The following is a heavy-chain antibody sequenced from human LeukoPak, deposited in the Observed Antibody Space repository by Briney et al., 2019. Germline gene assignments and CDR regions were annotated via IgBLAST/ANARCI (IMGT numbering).Heavy chain of an antibody. CDR1: GFTFSSYE. Sequence: SGGSLRLSCAASGFTFSSYEMNWVRQAPGKGLEWVSYISSSGSTIYYADSVKGRFTISRDNAKNSLYLQMNSLRAEDRAVYYCARDCGGGSCYGPYDAFDIWGQGTMVTVSS. J-gene: IGHJ3*02. V-gene: IGHV3-48*03. CDR3: ARDCGGGSCYGPYDAFDI. CDR2: ISSSGSTI. D-gene: IGHD2-15*01.